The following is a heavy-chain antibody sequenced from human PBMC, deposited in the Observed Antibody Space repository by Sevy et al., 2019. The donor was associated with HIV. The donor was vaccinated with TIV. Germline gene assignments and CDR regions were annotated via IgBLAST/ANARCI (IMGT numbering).Heavy chain of an antibody. CDR1: GYTFTSYG. Sequence: ASVKVSCKVSGYTFTSYGISWVRQAPGQGLKWMGWISPYNGNTNYAQKLQGRVTMTTDTSTSTAYMGLRSLTSDDTAVYYCARGTAAPFDYWGQGTLVTVSS. V-gene: IGHV1-18*01. D-gene: IGHD6-13*01. CDR2: ISPYNGNT. CDR3: ARGTAAPFDY. J-gene: IGHJ4*02.